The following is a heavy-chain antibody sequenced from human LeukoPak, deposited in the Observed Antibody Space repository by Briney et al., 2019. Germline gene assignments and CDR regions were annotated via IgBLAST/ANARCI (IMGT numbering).Heavy chain of an antibody. CDR1: GGTFSSYA. J-gene: IGHJ4*02. D-gene: IGHD3-22*01. CDR2: IIPIFGTA. V-gene: IGHV1-69*13. Sequence: GASVEVSCEASGGTFSSYAISWVRQAPGQGHEWMGGIIPIFGTANYAQKFQGRVTITADESTSTAYMELSSLRSEDTAVYYCARGVYYYDSSGYYFDYWGQGTLVTVSS. CDR3: ARGVYYYDSSGYYFDY.